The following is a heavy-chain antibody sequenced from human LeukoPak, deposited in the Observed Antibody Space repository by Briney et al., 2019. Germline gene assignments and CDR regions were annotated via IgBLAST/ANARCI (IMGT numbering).Heavy chain of an antibody. CDR2: ISGSGGNT. Sequence: GGSLRLSCAASGFTFSTYAMSWVRQAPGKGLEWFSAISGSGGNTYYADSVKGRFTISRDNAKNSLYLQMNSLRAEDTALYYCARDCGGDCFSNDAFDIWGQGTMVTVSS. J-gene: IGHJ3*02. V-gene: IGHV3-23*01. D-gene: IGHD2-21*02. CDR3: ARDCGGDCFSNDAFDI. CDR1: GFTFSTYA.